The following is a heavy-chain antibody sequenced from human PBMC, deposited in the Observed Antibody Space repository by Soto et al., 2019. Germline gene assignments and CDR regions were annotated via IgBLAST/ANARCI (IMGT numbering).Heavy chain of an antibody. CDR2: MNPNSGKT. J-gene: IGHJ4*01. CDR1: GYTFTTYD. CDR3: ARVWDGGIPFDY. Sequence: QVQLLQSGAEVKKPGASVKVSCKASGYTFTTYDIHWVLQATGQGLEWMGWMNPNSGKTGYGQKFQGRVTMTRNTSISTAYMEMSSLTPEDTAVYYCARVWDGGIPFDYWGHGTLVTVSS. V-gene: IGHV1-8*01. D-gene: IGHD2-15*01.